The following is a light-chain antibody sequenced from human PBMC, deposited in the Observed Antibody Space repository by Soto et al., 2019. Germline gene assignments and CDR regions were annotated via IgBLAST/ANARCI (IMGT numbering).Light chain of an antibody. CDR3: QQYDTHSWT. CDR2: KAS. J-gene: IGKJ1*01. V-gene: IGKV1-5*03. CDR1: QSLRNW. Sequence: DIQMTQTPSTRSASVGDRVTITCRASQSLRNWLAWYQQKPGKAPKLLIYKASSLESGVPSRFSGSGSGAEFTLTINGLQPADFATYYCQQYDTHSWTFGQGTKVEIK.